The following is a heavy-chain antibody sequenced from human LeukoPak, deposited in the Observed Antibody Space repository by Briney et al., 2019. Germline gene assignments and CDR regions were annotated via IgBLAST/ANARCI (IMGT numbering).Heavy chain of an antibody. V-gene: IGHV3-66*01. CDR1: GFTVSSNY. CDR3: ARELDYYFDY. Sequence: PGGSLRLSCGASGFTVSSNYMSGVRQAPGKGLEWVSVIYSGGSTYYADSVKGRFTISRDNSKNTLYLQMNSLRAEDTAVYYCARELDYYFDYWGQGTLVTVSS. CDR2: IYSGGST. J-gene: IGHJ4*02. D-gene: IGHD3/OR15-3a*01.